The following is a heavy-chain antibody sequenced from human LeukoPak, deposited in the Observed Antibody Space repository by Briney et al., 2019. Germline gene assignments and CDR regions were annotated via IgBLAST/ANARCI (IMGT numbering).Heavy chain of an antibody. V-gene: IGHV3-7*01. CDR2: IMQDGGER. CDR1: GFTFSSYW. J-gene: IGHJ4*02. CDR3: ARDRVGTTRDFDY. D-gene: IGHD1-26*01. Sequence: PGGSLRLSCAASGFTFSSYWMSWVRQAPGKGREWVANIMQDGGERYYTDSVKGRFAISRDNAKNLLYLQMNSLRVEDTAVYFCARDRVGTTRDFDYWGQGALVTVSS.